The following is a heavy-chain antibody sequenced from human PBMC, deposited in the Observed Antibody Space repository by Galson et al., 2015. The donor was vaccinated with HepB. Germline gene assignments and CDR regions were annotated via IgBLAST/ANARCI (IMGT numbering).Heavy chain of an antibody. CDR3: ARVGQWELFGTPWANNWFDP. V-gene: IGHV1-69*13. CDR1: GGTFSSYA. D-gene: IGHD1-26*01. CDR2: IIPIFGTA. Sequence: SVKVSCKASGGTFSSYAISWVRQAPGQGLEWMGGIIPIFGTANYAQKFQGRVTITADEFTSTAYMELSSLRSEDTAVYYCARVGQWELFGTPWANNWFDPWGQGTLVTVSS. J-gene: IGHJ5*02.